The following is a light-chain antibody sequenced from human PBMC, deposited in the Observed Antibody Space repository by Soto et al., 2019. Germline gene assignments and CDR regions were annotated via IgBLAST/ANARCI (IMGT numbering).Light chain of an antibody. CDR3: QQRSSWPLT. Sequence: EIVLTQSPATLSLSPGERATLSCRASQSVSNHLAWYEQKPGQAPRLLIYDASNRVTGIPARFSGSGFGTDFTLTISSLEPEDFAVYYCQQRSSWPLTFGRGTKVEIK. V-gene: IGKV3-11*01. CDR1: QSVSNH. CDR2: DAS. J-gene: IGKJ4*01.